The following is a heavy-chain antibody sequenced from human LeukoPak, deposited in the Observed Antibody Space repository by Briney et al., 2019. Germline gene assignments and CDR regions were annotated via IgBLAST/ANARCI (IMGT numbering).Heavy chain of an antibody. CDR3: ARVGSLRYYYYYYMDV. CDR1: GYSISSSNW. J-gene: IGHJ6*03. Sequence: SETLSLTCAVSGYSISSSNWWGWIRPPPGKGLEWIGYIYYSGSIYYNPSLKGRVTMSVDTSKNQFSLKLSSVTAVDTAVYYCARVGSLRYYYYYYMDVWGKGTTVTVSS. CDR2: IYYSGSI. V-gene: IGHV4-28*05.